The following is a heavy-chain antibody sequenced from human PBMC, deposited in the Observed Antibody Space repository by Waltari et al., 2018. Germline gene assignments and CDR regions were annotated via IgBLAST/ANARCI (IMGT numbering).Heavy chain of an antibody. V-gene: IGHV4-34*01. J-gene: IGHJ3*01. CDR2: INYGGSA. CDR3: AKQLVDVWDGLGGFDV. D-gene: IGHD3-16*01. CDR1: GGSLSGSF. Sequence: QVQLQQWGAGLLRPSETLSLTCAVNGGSLSGSFWSWFRQAPGKGLEWIAEINYGGSANANPSLESRVTISVDIAKNQIFLKMNSVTAADTGLYYCAKQLVDVWDGLGGFDVWGQGTMITVSS.